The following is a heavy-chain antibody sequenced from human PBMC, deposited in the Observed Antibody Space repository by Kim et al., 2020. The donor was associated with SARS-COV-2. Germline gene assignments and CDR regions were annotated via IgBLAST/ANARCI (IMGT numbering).Heavy chain of an antibody. CDR3: ARELTSLEWRGESTGAMDV. J-gene: IGHJ6*02. V-gene: IGHV3-11*01. D-gene: IGHD3-10*01. CDR2: ISSRGTTI. Sequence: GGSLRLSCAASGFTFSDYYMSWIRQAPGKGLEWIAYISSRGTTIKDADSVKGRFTISRDNVKNSLYLDMNSLRADDTAVYYCARELTSLEWRGESTGAMDVWGQGTTVMVSS. CDR1: GFTFSDYY.